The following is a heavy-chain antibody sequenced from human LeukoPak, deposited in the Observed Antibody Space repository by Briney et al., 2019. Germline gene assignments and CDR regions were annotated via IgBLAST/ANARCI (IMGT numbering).Heavy chain of an antibody. CDR2: MNPNSGNT. CDR3: ARDNLDYDFWSGYYRNWFDP. V-gene: IGHV1-8*03. J-gene: IGHJ5*02. CDR1: GYTFTSYD. D-gene: IGHD3-3*01. Sequence: ASVKVSCKASGYTFTSYDINWVRQATGQGLEWMGWMNPNSGNTGYAQKFQGRATITRNTSISTAYMELSSLRSEDTAVYYCARDNLDYDFWSGYYRNWFDPWGQGTLVTVSS.